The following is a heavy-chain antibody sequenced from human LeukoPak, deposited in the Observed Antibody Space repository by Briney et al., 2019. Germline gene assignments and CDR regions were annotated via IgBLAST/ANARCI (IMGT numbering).Heavy chain of an antibody. CDR1: GYTFTSYG. CDR2: ISAYNGNT. J-gene: IGHJ6*02. D-gene: IGHD4-17*01. CDR3: ARGPVMTTVTTHAMTQPHYYYYGMDV. V-gene: IGHV1-18*01. Sequence: ASVKVSYKASGYTFTSYGISWVRQAPGQGLEWMGWISAYNGNTNYAQKLQGRVTMTTDTSTSTAYMELRSLRSDDTAVYYCARGPVMTTVTTHAMTQPHYYYYGMDVWGQGTTVTVSS.